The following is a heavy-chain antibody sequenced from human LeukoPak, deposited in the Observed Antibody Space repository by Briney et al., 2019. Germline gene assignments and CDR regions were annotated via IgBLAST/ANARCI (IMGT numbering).Heavy chain of an antibody. CDR2: IYYSGST. D-gene: IGHD3-10*01. CDR3: ARKGSKSSHFDY. J-gene: IGHJ4*02. CDR1: GGSISSYY. Sequence: PSETLSLTCTVSGGSISSYYWSWIRQPPGKGLEWIGYIYYSGSTNYNPSLKSRVNISVDTSKNQFSLKLSSVTAADTAMYYCARKGSKSSHFDYWGQGTLVTVSS. V-gene: IGHV4-59*01.